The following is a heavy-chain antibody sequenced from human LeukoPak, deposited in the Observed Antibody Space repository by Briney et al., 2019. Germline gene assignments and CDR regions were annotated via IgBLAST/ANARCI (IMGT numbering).Heavy chain of an antibody. V-gene: IGHV3-30*04. Sequence: PGRSLRLSCAASGFTFSSYAMHWVRQAPGKGLEWVAAISYDGSNKYYADSVKGRFTISRDNSKNTLYLQMNSLRAEDTAVYYCATRYSSSWDLGYWGQGTLVTVSS. D-gene: IGHD6-13*01. CDR2: ISYDGSNK. CDR3: ATRYSSSWDLGY. J-gene: IGHJ4*02. CDR1: GFTFSSYA.